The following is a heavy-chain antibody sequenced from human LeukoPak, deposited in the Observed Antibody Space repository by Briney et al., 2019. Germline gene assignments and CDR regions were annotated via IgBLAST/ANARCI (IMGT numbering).Heavy chain of an antibody. D-gene: IGHD5-24*01. Sequence: GGSLRLSCAASGFTFRAMRMNWVRQAPGKGLEWVSGISWNSGSIGYADSVKGRFTISRDNAKNSLYLQMNSLRAEDMALYYCAKQGDGLDYWGQGTLVTVSS. CDR3: AKQGDGLDY. V-gene: IGHV3-9*03. CDR1: GFTFRAMR. CDR2: ISWNSGSI. J-gene: IGHJ4*02.